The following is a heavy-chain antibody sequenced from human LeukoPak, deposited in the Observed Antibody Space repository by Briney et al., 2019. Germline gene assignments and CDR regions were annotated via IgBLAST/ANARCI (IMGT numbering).Heavy chain of an antibody. CDR2: ISAYNGNT. D-gene: IGHD2-2*01. CDR3: ARDGCSSTSCYREHGFGDY. J-gene: IGHJ4*02. Sequence: ASVKVSCKASGYTFTSYGISWVRQAPGQGLEWMGWISAYNGNTNYAQKLQGRVTMTTDTSTSTAYMELRSLRSDDTAVYYCARDGCSSTSCYREHGFGDYWGQGTLVTVSS. V-gene: IGHV1-18*01. CDR1: GYTFTSYG.